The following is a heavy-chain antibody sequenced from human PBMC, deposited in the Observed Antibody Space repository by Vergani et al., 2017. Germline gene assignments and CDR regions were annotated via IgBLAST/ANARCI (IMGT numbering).Heavy chain of an antibody. CDR2: VYARDSIT. V-gene: IGHV5-51*01. CDR3: VRLEYSSSSGFDY. J-gene: IGHJ4*02. Sequence: EVQLVQSGAEVKKPGESLKISCEGSGYTFTDYWVGWVRQKPGKGLEWMGVVYARDSITRYSLSFEGQVTISADKSINTAYLEWDSLRASDSAMYYCVRLEYSSSSGFDYWGQGTLVTVSS. D-gene: IGHD6-6*01. CDR1: GYTFTDYW.